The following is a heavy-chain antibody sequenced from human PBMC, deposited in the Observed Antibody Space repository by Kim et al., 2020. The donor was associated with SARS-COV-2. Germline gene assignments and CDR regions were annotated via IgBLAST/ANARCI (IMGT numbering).Heavy chain of an antibody. CDR2: INHSGST. CDR1: GGSFSGYY. J-gene: IGHJ4*02. D-gene: IGHD3-9*01. Sequence: SETLSLTCAVYGGSFSGYYWSWIRQPPGKGLEWIGEINHSGSTNYNPSLKSRVTISVDTSKNQFSLKLSSLTAADTAVYYCARGQPLENTQWDDILTGYYNPGFGYWGQGTLVTVSS. V-gene: IGHV4-34*01. CDR3: ARGQPLENTQWDDILTGYYNPGFGY.